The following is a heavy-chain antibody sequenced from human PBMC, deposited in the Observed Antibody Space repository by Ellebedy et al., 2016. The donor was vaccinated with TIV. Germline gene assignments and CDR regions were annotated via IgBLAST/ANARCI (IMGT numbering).Heavy chain of an antibody. CDR1: GFTFSNYW. CDR3: AKGITAAVVEGSLFDP. V-gene: IGHV3-23*01. CDR2: ISGSGGST. D-gene: IGHD6-13*01. J-gene: IGHJ5*02. Sequence: GGSLRLXCAASGFTFSNYWMNWVRQAPGKGLEWVSDISGSGGSTYYADSVKGRFTISRDNSKNTLYLQMNSLRVEDTAVYYCAKGITAAVVEGSLFDPWGQGTLVTVSS.